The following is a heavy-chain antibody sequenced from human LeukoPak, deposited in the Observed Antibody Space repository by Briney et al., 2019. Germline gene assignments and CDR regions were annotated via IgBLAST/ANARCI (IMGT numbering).Heavy chain of an antibody. V-gene: IGHV4-59*01. D-gene: IGHD6-13*01. CDR3: ARGAAGATYGYFDY. CDR2: IYDPGST. J-gene: IGHJ4*02. Sequence: PSETLSLTCTVSGGSISSYYWSWIRQPPGKGLEWIGYIYDPGSTNYNPSLKSRVTISVDTSKNQFSLKLSSMTAADTAVYYCARGAAGATYGYFDYWGQGTLVTVSS. CDR1: GGSISSYY.